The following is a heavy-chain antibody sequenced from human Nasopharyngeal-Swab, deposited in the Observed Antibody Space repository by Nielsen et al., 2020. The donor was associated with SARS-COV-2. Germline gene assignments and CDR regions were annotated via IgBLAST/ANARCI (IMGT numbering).Heavy chain of an antibody. CDR2: ISSSGSTI. Sequence: GESLKISCAASGFTFSDYYMSWIRQAPGKGLEWVSYISSSGSTIYYADSVKGRFTISRDNAKNSLYLQMNSLRAEDTAVYYCARERINDYSFHYWGQGTLVTVSS. CDR1: GFTFSDYY. J-gene: IGHJ4*02. V-gene: IGHV3-11*01. D-gene: IGHD4-11*01. CDR3: ARERINDYSFHY.